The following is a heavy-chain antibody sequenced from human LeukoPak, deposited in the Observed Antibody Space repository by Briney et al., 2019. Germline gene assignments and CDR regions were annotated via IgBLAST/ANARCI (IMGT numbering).Heavy chain of an antibody. J-gene: IGHJ4*02. V-gene: IGHV3-30*02. CDR2: IRYDGSNK. Sequence: GGSLRLSCAASGFTFSSYGMHWVRQAPGKGLEWVAFIRYDGSNKYYADSVKGRFTISRDNSKNTLHLQMNSLRAEDTAVYYCAKDPNYYDSSGYYSEFDYWGQGTLVTVSS. CDR3: AKDPNYYDSSGYYSEFDY. CDR1: GFTFSSYG. D-gene: IGHD3-22*01.